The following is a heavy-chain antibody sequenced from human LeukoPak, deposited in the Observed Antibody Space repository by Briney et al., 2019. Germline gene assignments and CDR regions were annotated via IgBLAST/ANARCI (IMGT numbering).Heavy chain of an antibody. J-gene: IGHJ5*02. Sequence: SETLSLTCAVYGGSFCGYDWSWIRKPPWKGLEWVGEINHSGSTYYNPSLKSRVTISVDTSKNQFSLKLNSVTAADTAVYYCARHYGPWGQGTLVTVSS. V-gene: IGHV4-34*01. CDR1: GGSFCGYD. CDR3: ARHYGP. D-gene: IGHD3-16*01. CDR2: INHSGST.